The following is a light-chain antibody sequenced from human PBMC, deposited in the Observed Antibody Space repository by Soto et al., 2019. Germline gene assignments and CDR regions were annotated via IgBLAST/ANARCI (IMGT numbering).Light chain of an antibody. CDR2: RDT. V-gene: IGLV3-9*01. CDR1: NTGSKN. CDR3: QMWDSSTVI. Sequence: SYELTQPLSVSVALGQTARLTCGGNNTGSKNVHWYHQKPGQAPVLVIYRDTNRPSGIPERFSGSNSGNTATLTISRAQAGDEADYFCQMWDSSTVIFGGGTKLTVL. J-gene: IGLJ2*01.